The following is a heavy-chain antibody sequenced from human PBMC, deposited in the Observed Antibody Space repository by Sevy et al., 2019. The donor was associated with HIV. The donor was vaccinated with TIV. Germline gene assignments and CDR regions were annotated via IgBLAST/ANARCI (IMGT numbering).Heavy chain of an antibody. V-gene: IGHV3-33*01. Sequence: GGSLRLSCAASGFTFSTYGMHWVRQAPGKGLEWVAVIWFDGSNTYYADSVKGRFTISGDIAKNTLHLQMNSLGVEDTAVYYCARDLEFYDYGDYGPAFMPDYWGQGTLVTVSS. CDR3: ARDLEFYDYGDYGPAFMPDY. J-gene: IGHJ4*02. D-gene: IGHD4-17*01. CDR1: GFTFSTYG. CDR2: IWFDGSNT.